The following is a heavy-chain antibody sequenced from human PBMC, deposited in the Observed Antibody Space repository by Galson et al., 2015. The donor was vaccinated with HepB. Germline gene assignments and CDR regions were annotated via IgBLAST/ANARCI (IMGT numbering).Heavy chain of an antibody. J-gene: IGHJ4*02. CDR2: IRSKAYGGTT. D-gene: IGHD3-3*01. Sequence: SLRLSCAASGFTFGDYAMSWFRQAPGKGLEWVGFIRSKAYGGTTEYAASVKGRFTIPRDDSKSIAYLQMNSLKTEDTAVYYCTRDPLPNDFWSGYFDYWGQGTLVTVSS. V-gene: IGHV3-49*03. CDR1: GFTFGDYA. CDR3: TRDPLPNDFWSGYFDY.